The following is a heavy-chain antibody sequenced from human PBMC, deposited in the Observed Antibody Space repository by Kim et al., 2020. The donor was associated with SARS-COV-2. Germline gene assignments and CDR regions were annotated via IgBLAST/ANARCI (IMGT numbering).Heavy chain of an antibody. J-gene: IGHJ6*02. CDR3: ARGIFHDYGDYDYYYYYGMDV. CDR2: IYYSGST. CDR1: GGSISSYY. V-gene: IGHV4-59*01. Sequence: SETLSLTCTVSGGSISSYYWSWIRQPPGKGLEWIGYIYYSGSTNYNPSLKSRVTISVDTSKNQFSLKLSSVTAADTAVYYCARGIFHDYGDYDYYYYYGMDVWGQGTTVTVSS. D-gene: IGHD4-17*01.